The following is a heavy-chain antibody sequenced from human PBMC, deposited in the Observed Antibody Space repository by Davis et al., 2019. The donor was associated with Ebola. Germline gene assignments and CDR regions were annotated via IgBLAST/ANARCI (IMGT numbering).Heavy chain of an antibody. CDR2: IRQAGSEK. D-gene: IGHD3-16*01. V-gene: IGHV3-7*03. Sequence: GESLKISCAASGFSFSSHWMSWVRQAPGKGLEWVANIRQAGSEKHYVDSVKGRFTISRDNAKNSLYLQMNSLRAEDTAVYYCAREAVWRFDPWGQGTLVTVSS. J-gene: IGHJ5*02. CDR3: AREAVWRFDP. CDR1: GFSFSSHW.